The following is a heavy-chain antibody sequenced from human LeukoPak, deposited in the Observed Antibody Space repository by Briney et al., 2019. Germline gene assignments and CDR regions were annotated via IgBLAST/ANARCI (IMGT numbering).Heavy chain of an antibody. J-gene: IGHJ4*02. Sequence: GASVKVSCKASGYTFTNCGISWVRQAPGQGLEWMAWISVYNGNTDYAQNFQGRVSMTTDTSTNTAYMELRSLRSDDTAIYYCATRGGDCCGGRCYKYYFDYWGQGTLVTVSS. CDR2: ISVYNGNT. CDR3: ATRGGDCCGGRCYKYYFDY. D-gene: IGHD2-15*01. V-gene: IGHV1-18*01. CDR1: GYTFTNCG.